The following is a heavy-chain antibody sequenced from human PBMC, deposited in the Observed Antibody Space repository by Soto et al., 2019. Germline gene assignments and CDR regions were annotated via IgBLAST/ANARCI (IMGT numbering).Heavy chain of an antibody. Sequence: QVQLQQSGPGLVKPSQTLSLTCAISGDSVSSNSAAWNWFRQSPPRGPEWLGRTYYRSQWYTDYAVSVKSRMTINPDTSRNQFSLHLNSVTPEDTAVYYCVRAVGGSWYFDLWGRGTLVTVSS. CDR2: TYYRSQWYT. D-gene: IGHD3-16*01. J-gene: IGHJ2*01. V-gene: IGHV6-1*01. CDR1: GDSVSSNSAA. CDR3: VRAVGGSWYFDL.